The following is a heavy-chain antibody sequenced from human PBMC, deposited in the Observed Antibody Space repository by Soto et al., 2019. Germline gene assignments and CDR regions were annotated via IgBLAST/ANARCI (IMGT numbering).Heavy chain of an antibody. Sequence: PGKRSCKASGSTCTSSAVQWVRQPRGQRLGWIGWIVVGSGNTNYAQRFQERVTITRDMSTRTAYMELSSLRSEDTAAYSCARDYLTRHPPFRCYCCDFHYEVKDFWGEGFTVTGS. J-gene: IGHJ6*02. V-gene: IGHV1-58*01. CDR1: GSTCTSSA. CDR3: ARDYLTRHPPFRCYCCDFHYEVKDF. CDR2: IVVGSGNT. D-gene: IGHD3-22*01.